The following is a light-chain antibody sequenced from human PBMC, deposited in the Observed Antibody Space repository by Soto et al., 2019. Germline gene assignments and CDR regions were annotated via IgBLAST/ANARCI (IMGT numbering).Light chain of an antibody. CDR2: GAS. CDR3: QQYGSSPWT. V-gene: IGKV3-20*01. CDR1: QTIRSNY. Sequence: ETVLTQSPGTLSLSPGERATLSCRASQTIRSNYLAWYRQTPGQAPRLLIYGASNRATGIADRFSGSGSGTDFPLIISRLEPEDLALYYCQQYGSSPWTFGQRTKVEIK. J-gene: IGKJ1*01.